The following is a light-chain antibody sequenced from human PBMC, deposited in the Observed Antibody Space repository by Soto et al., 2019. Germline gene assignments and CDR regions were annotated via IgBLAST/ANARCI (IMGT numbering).Light chain of an antibody. J-gene: IGLJ2*01. V-gene: IGLV2-23*01. Sequence: QSVLTQLASVSGAPEQSITNSCTGTSSDVGAYNLVSWYQQLPGKAPRLIIYEGTKRPSGISHRFSGSKSDNTASLTISGLRAEDEAHYHCCSYAGSRTFVFGGGTKVTVL. CDR3: CSYAGSRTFV. CDR1: SSDVGAYNL. CDR2: EGT.